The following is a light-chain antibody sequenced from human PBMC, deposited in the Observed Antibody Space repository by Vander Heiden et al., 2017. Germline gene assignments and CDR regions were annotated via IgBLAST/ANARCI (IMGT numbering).Light chain of an antibody. Sequence: EIVLTQSPVTLSLSPGERATLSCRASQSVSSSYLAWYQQKPGQAPRLLIYSTSSRATGIPDRISGSGSGTDFTLTISRLEPEDFAVFYCQQDGSSPFTFGQGTKVEIK. CDR3: QQDGSSPFT. J-gene: IGKJ2*01. CDR2: STS. V-gene: IGKV3-20*01. CDR1: QSVSSSY.